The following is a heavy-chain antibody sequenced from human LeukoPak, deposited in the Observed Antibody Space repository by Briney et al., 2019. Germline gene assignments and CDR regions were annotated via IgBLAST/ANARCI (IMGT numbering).Heavy chain of an antibody. Sequence: SETLSLTCTVSGDSISSSSYYWGWIRQPPGKGLEWIGSFSYSGSTYYNPSLKSRVTISVDTSKNQFSLKLSSVTAADTAVYYRARDRTVVVVVAATQAHWFDPWGQGTLVTVSS. CDR3: ARDRTVVVVVAATQAHWFDP. J-gene: IGHJ5*02. CDR2: FSYSGST. V-gene: IGHV4-39*07. D-gene: IGHD2-15*01. CDR1: GDSISSSSYY.